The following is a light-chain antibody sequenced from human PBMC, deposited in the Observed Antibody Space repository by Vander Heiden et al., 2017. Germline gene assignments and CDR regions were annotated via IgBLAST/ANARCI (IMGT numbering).Light chain of an antibody. CDR3: QQYGSSSCT. Sequence: EIVLTQSPGTLSLSPGERATLSCRASQSVSNNYLAWYQQKPGQAPRLLISGASRRAAGITDRFSGSGSATDFTLTISRLEPEDFAVYYCQQYGSSSCTFGQGTTLEIK. CDR2: GAS. J-gene: IGKJ2*02. CDR1: QSVSNNY. V-gene: IGKV3-20*01.